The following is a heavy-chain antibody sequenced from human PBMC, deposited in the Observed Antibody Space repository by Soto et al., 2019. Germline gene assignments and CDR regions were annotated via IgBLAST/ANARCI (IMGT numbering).Heavy chain of an antibody. J-gene: IGHJ4*02. CDR3: VGDLRRGRYRFDS. CDR2: IHDTGST. D-gene: IGHD2-21*02. CDR1: GGSITSYQ. Sequence: QLQLQESGPGLVQPSETLSLTCTVSGGSITSYQWSWIRQSPGKGLESIGYIHDTGSTTYNPSLRSRLTSARDTSKKHFSLKLTSVTAADTAIYYCVGDLRRGRYRFDSWGPGGRVTGSS. V-gene: IGHV4-59*08.